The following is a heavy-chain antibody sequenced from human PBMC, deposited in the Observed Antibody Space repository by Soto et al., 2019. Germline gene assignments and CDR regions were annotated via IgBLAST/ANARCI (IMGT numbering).Heavy chain of an antibody. Sequence: QVQLVQSGAEVKKPGSSVKVSCEASGGTFNSHAISWVRQAPGQGLEWMGGIISIFRTTNYAQKFQGRLTXXAXXSTRTAYMELSGLRSDDTAVYYCARPYSSSLENSYYYAVDVWGQGTTVTVSS. D-gene: IGHD6-13*01. V-gene: IGHV1-69*12. J-gene: IGHJ6*02. CDR3: ARPYSSSLENSYYYAVDV. CDR1: GGTFNSHA. CDR2: IISIFRTT.